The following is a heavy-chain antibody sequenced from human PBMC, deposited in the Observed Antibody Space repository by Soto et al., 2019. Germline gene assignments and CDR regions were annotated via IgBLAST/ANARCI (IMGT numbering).Heavy chain of an antibody. CDR1: GFTFSSYA. D-gene: IGHD1-26*01. Sequence: PGGSLRLSCAASGFTFSSYAMSWVRQAPGKGLEWVSAISGSGGSTYYADSVKGRFTISRDNSKNTLYLQMNSLRAEDTAVYYCAKPWVMGDGPPYYFDYWGQGTLVTVSS. CDR2: ISGSGGST. CDR3: AKPWVMGDGPPYYFDY. V-gene: IGHV3-23*01. J-gene: IGHJ4*02.